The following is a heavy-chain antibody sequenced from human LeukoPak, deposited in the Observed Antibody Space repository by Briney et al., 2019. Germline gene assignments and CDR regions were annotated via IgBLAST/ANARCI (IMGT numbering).Heavy chain of an antibody. CDR1: GGSISSGGYY. D-gene: IGHD3-22*01. V-gene: IGHV4-31*03. CDR3: ARDGAYYYDSSGYSV. CDR2: IYYSGST. Sequence: SQTLSLTCTVSGGSISSGGYYWSRIRQHPGKGLEWIGYIYYSGSTYYNPSLKSRVTISVDTSKNQFSLKLSSVTAADTAVYYCARDGAYYYDSSGYSVWGQGTLVTVSS. J-gene: IGHJ4*02.